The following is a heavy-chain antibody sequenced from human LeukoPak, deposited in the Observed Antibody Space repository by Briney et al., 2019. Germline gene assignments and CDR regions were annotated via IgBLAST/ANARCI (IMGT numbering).Heavy chain of an antibody. J-gene: IGHJ5*02. CDR2: ISGSGGST. CDR3: AKDPYNWNYDSWFDP. CDR1: GFTFSSYA. Sequence: GGSLRLSCAASGFTFSSYAMSWVRQAPGKGLEWVSAISGSGGSTYYADSVKGRFTISRDNSKNTLYLQMNSLRAEDAAVYYCAKDPYNWNYDSWFDPWGQGTLVTVSS. V-gene: IGHV3-23*01. D-gene: IGHD1-7*01.